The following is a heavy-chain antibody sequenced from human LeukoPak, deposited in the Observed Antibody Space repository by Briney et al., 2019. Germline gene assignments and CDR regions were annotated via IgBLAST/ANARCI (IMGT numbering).Heavy chain of an antibody. V-gene: IGHV4-61*02. Sequence: SETLSLTCTVSGGSISRGSYYWSWIRQPAGKGLDWITRIYTSGSTNYNPSLKSPVTITVDTSGNQCSLKLSSVTAADTAVYYCARGYYDILTGYYNYFDYWGQGTLVTVSS. CDR1: GGSISRGSYY. D-gene: IGHD3-9*01. CDR3: ARGYYDILTGYYNYFDY. CDR2: IYTSGST. J-gene: IGHJ4*02.